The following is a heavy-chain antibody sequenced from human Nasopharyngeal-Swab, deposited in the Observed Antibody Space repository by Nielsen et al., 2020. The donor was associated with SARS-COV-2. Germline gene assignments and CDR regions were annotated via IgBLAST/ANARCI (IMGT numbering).Heavy chain of an antibody. Sequence: GESLKISCAGSGVTFSNAWMSWVRQAPGKGLEWVGRIKSKSDGGTTDYAAPAKGRFTISRDDSNNMLYLQMNSLKTEDTAVYYCTTWYMDVWGKGTTVTVSS. V-gene: IGHV3-15*01. J-gene: IGHJ6*03. CDR2: IKSKSDGGTT. CDR1: GVTFSNAW. CDR3: TTWYMDV.